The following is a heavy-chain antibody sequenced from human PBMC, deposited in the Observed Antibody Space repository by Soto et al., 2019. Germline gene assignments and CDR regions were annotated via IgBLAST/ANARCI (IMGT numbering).Heavy chain of an antibody. D-gene: IGHD3-22*01. V-gene: IGHV3-30*18. J-gene: IGHJ5*01. Sequence: GGSLRLSCAASGFTCSNNWMHWVRQAPGKGLEWVAVISYDGSNKHYADSVKGRFTISRDNSKNTLDLQMNSLRAEDTAVYYFSKDIFYYDRSAHYTYYSRGRGAQVTVSA. CDR3: SKDIFYYDRSAHYTYYS. CDR1: GFTCSNNW. CDR2: ISYDGSNK.